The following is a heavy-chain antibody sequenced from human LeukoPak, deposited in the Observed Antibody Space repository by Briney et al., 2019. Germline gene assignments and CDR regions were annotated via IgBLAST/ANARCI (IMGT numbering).Heavy chain of an antibody. CDR3: ARSIYCSSTSCSVYFQH. Sequence: SVKVSCKASGVTFSTYAISWVRQAPGQGLEWMGGINPMFGTANYAQKFQGRVTITADESTSTAYMELSSLRSEDTAVYYCARSIYCSSTSCSVYFQHWGQGTLVTVSS. D-gene: IGHD2-2*01. J-gene: IGHJ1*01. CDR1: GVTFSTYA. CDR2: INPMFGTA. V-gene: IGHV1-69*13.